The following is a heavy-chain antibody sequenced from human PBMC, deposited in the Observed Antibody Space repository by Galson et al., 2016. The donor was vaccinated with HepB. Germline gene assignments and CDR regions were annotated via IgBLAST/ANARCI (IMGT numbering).Heavy chain of an antibody. Sequence: SETLSLTCAVYGESLRSYHWNWIRQPPGKGLEWIGEINQSGSSTNYNPSLKRRVPISLDTSKNQFSLRLTFVTAAATGVYYCARAGKRWGRGGLDSWGLGTLVTVSS. CDR1: GESLRSYH. D-gene: IGHD4-23*01. J-gene: IGHJ5*01. CDR2: INQSGSST. V-gene: IGHV4-34*01. CDR3: ARAGKRWGRGGLDS.